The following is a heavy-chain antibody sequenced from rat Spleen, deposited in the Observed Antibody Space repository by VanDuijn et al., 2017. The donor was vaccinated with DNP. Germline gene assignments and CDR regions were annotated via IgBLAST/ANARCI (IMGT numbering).Heavy chain of an antibody. CDR1: GYSITSNY. Sequence: VQLQESGPGLVKPSQSLSLTCSVTGYSITSNYWGWIRKFPGNKMEYIGHIAYSGTTNYNPSLKSRISITRDTSKNQFFLQLSSVTTEDTATYYCARWNIGTSTLDYWGQGVMVTVSS. CDR3: ARWNIGTSTLDY. D-gene: IGHD1-5*01. J-gene: IGHJ2*01. V-gene: IGHV3-1*01. CDR2: IAYSGTT.